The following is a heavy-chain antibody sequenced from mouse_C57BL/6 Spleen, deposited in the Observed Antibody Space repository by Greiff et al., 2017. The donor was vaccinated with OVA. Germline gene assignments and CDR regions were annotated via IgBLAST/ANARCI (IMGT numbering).Heavy chain of an antibody. D-gene: IGHD1-1*01. CDR1: GYTFTSYW. CDR3: AKGLFTTVVEEDY. Sequence: QVQLQQPGAELVKPGASVKLSCKASGYTFTSYWMQWVKQRPGQGLEWIGEIDPSDSYTNYNQKFKGKATLTVDTSSSTAYMQLSSLTSEDSAVYYGAKGLFTTVVEEDYWGQGTTLTVSS. CDR2: IDPSDSYT. V-gene: IGHV1-50*01. J-gene: IGHJ2*01.